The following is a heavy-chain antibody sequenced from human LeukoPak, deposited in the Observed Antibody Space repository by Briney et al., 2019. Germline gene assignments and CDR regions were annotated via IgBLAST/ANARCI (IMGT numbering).Heavy chain of an antibody. CDR2: IYYSGTS. CDR3: ARDRSSSGWSGNDAFDI. Sequence: PSETLSLTCTVSGGSISRSYWSWIRQPPGKGLEWIGDIYYSGTSNYNPSLQSRVAISVDTSKSQFSLRLTSVTAADTAAYYCARDRSSSGWSGNDAFDIWGQGTMVTVSS. CDR1: GGSISRSY. J-gene: IGHJ3*02. D-gene: IGHD6-19*01. V-gene: IGHV4-59*01.